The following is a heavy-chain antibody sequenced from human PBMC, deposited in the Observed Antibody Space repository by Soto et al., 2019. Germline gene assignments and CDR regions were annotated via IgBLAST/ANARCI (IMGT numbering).Heavy chain of an antibody. J-gene: IGHJ5*02. CDR2: ISYDGSNK. D-gene: IGHD3-3*01. CDR1: GFTFSSYG. Sequence: HPGGSLRLSCAASGFTFSSYGMHWVRQAPGKGLEWVAVISYDGSNKYYADSVKGRFTISRDNSKNTLYLQMNSLRAEDTAVYYCAKEGVGGWFDPWGQGTLVTVSS. CDR3: AKEGVGGWFDP. V-gene: IGHV3-30*18.